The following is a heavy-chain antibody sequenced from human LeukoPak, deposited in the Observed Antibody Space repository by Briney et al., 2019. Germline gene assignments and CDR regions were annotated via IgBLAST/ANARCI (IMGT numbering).Heavy chain of an antibody. CDR3: AKGPNYYDSSGYSDY. Sequence: PGGSLRLSCAASGFTFSSYSMNWVRQAPGKGLEWVSSISSSSSYIYYADPVKGRFTISRDNAKNSLYLQMNSLRAEDTAVYYCAKGPNYYDSSGYSDYWGQGTLVTVSS. V-gene: IGHV3-21*01. CDR2: ISSSSSYI. J-gene: IGHJ4*02. CDR1: GFTFSSYS. D-gene: IGHD3-22*01.